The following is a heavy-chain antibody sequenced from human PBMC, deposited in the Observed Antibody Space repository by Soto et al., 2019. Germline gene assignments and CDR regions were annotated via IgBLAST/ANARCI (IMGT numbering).Heavy chain of an antibody. D-gene: IGHD3-10*02. CDR3: ARSGDNYNVLDY. V-gene: IGHV3-11*06. Sequence: PGGSLRLSCEGSGFTFSDYYISWIRQAPGKGLEWISYSSNSGTFSRYADSVKGRFSISRDNAKNSLFLQINSLRGEDSATYYCARSGDNYNVLDYWGQGTPVTVSS. CDR2: SSNSGTFS. CDR1: GFTFSDYY. J-gene: IGHJ4*02.